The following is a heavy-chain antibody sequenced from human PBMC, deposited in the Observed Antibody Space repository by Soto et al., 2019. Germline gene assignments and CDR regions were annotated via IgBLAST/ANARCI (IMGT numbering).Heavy chain of an antibody. CDR2: ISNSGGRT. Sequence: EVQLLESGGGLAQPGGSLRLSCAASGFTFTTYAMAWVRQAPGKGLEWVSGISNSGGRTYYADSVKGRFTISRDNPKNTLSLQMDSLRVEDTAVYYCAKDLSGWYDDSWNSVAADYWGQGTLVTVSA. CDR3: AKDLSGWYDDSWNSVAADY. V-gene: IGHV3-23*01. J-gene: IGHJ4*02. CDR1: GFTFTTYA. D-gene: IGHD3-3*01.